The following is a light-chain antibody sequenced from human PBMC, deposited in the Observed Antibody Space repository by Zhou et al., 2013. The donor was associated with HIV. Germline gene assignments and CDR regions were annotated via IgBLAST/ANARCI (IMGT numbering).Light chain of an antibody. Sequence: DIQLTQSPSFLSASVGDRVTITCRASQGISSYLAWYQQKPGKAPKLLIYAASTLQSGVPSRFSGSGSGTDFTLTISSLQPGDFATYYCHQFDSFPWTFGQGTKLEI. J-gene: IGKJ1*01. V-gene: IGKV1-9*01. CDR2: AAS. CDR1: QGISSY. CDR3: HQFDSFPWT.